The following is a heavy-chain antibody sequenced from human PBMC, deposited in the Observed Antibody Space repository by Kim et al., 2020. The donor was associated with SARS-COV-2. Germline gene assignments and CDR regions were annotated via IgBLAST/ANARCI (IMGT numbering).Heavy chain of an antibody. CDR1: GGSIRSGGKF. J-gene: IGHJ4*02. V-gene: IGHV4-31*03. CDR3: ARGQPLDY. CDR2: ISYSGNP. Sequence: SETLSLTCSVSGGSIRSGGKFWTWIRQHPPKGLEWIGYISYSGNPHYSPSLRSRVSISLQTSENQFSLELTSVTAADTAVYYCARGQPLDYWGQGILVTVSS. D-gene: IGHD2-2*01.